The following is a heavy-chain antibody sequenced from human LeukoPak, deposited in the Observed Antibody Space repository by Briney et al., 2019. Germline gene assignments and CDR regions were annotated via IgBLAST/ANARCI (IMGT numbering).Heavy chain of an antibody. CDR2: ISGSAGNT. V-gene: IGHV3-23*01. Sequence: PGGSLRLSCAASGFTFSSYAMSWVRQAPGKGLEWVSSISGSAGNTYYADSVKGRFTISRDNSKNTLYLQMNSLRAEDTAVYYCARVYGSGSLPYNWFDPWGQGTLVTVSS. J-gene: IGHJ5*02. CDR1: GFTFSSYA. D-gene: IGHD3-10*01. CDR3: ARVYGSGSLPYNWFDP.